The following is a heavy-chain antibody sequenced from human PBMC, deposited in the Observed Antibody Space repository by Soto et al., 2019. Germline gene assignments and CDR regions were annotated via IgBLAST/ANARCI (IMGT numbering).Heavy chain of an antibody. CDR3: ARAPADLFGVVMAYYYYMDV. Sequence: GGSLRLSCAASGFTFSSYSMNWVRQAPGKGLEWVSSISSSSYIYYADAVKGRFTISRDNAKNSLYLQMNRLIAETTAGYSGARAPADLFGVVMAYYYYMDVWGKGTTVTVSS. CDR2: ISSSSYI. V-gene: IGHV3-21*01. CDR1: GFTFSSYS. J-gene: IGHJ6*03. D-gene: IGHD3-3*01.